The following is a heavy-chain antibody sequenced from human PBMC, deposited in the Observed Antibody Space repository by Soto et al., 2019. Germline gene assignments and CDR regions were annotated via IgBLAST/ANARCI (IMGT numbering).Heavy chain of an antibody. Sequence: EVQLVESGGVVVQPGGSLRLSCAASGFTFDDYTMHWVRQAPGKSLEWVSLISWDGGKTYYADSVKGRFTISRDNSKNSLHLQMNRLTTEDSASYYCAKDRAAVTGAYYYYAMDVWGQGTTVTLSS. CDR2: ISWDGGKT. V-gene: IGHV3-43*01. D-gene: IGHD6-19*01. J-gene: IGHJ6*02. CDR3: AKDRAAVTGAYYYYAMDV. CDR1: GFTFDDYT.